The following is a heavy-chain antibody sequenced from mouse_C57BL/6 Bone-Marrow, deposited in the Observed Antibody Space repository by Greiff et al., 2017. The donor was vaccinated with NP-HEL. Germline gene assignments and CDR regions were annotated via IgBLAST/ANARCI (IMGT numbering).Heavy chain of an antibody. CDR3: ARWAY. J-gene: IGHJ3*01. V-gene: IGHV1-26*01. CDR2: INPNNGGT. CDR1: GYTFTDYY. Sequence: VQLQQSGPELVKPGASVQISCKASGYTFTDYYMNWVKQSHGKSLEWIGDINPNNGGTSYNQKFKGKATLTVDKSSSTAYMELRSLTSEDSAVYYCARWAYWGQGTLVTVSA.